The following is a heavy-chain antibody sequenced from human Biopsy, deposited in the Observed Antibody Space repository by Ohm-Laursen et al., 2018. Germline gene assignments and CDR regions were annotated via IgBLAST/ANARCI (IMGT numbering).Heavy chain of an antibody. CDR2: MNPNTGNT. J-gene: IGHJ1*01. CDR1: GYTFTTSD. V-gene: IGHV1-8*01. CDR3: ARRGSFLPSEYFHH. Sequence: ASVTASCQASGYTFTTSDINSVRQATGHGLEWLGWMNPNTGNTGFAQKFQGRITMTRNTSISTAYMELRSLRSDDTAVYYCARRGSFLPSEYFHHWGPDTLVTVSS. D-gene: IGHD3-16*01.